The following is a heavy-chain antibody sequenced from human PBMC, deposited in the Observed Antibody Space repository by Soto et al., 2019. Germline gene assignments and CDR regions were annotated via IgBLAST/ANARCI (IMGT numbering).Heavy chain of an antibody. Sequence: PGGSLRLSCAASGFTFSSYAMSWVRQAPGKGLEWVSAISGSGGSTYYADSVKGRFTISRDNSKNTLYLQMNSLRAEDTAVYYCAKNLHYYDSSGYYPQYDAFDIWGQGTMVTVS. J-gene: IGHJ3*02. V-gene: IGHV3-23*01. CDR1: GFTFSSYA. CDR2: ISGSGGST. CDR3: AKNLHYYDSSGYYPQYDAFDI. D-gene: IGHD3-22*01.